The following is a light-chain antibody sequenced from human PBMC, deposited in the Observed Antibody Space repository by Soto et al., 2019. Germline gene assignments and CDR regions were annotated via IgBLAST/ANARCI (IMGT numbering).Light chain of an antibody. J-gene: IGKJ3*01. CDR1: QNISSR. CDR2: DAS. Sequence: DIPMTQSPSTLSASVGDKVTVTCRASQNISSRLAWYQQKPGKAPNLLISDASSLESRVPSRFSGSGSGTEFTLTISSLQPDDVATYYCQQYNSYSPFTFGPGTKVDIK. CDR3: QQYNSYSPFT. V-gene: IGKV1-5*01.